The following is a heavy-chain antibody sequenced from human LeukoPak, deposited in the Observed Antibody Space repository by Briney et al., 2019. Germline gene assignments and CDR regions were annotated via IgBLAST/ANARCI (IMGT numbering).Heavy chain of an antibody. D-gene: IGHD2-2*01. CDR2: ITGGGTST. J-gene: IGHJ3*01. V-gene: IGHV3-23*01. Sequence: PGGSLRLSCAASGFTFNTYAMSWVRQAPGKGLEWVSAITGGGTSTYHADSVKGRFTISRDNSKNTLYLQMNSLRPEDTAVYYCARCTASCYANAFDVWGQGTLLTVSS. CDR1: GFTFNTYA. CDR3: ARCTASCYANAFDV.